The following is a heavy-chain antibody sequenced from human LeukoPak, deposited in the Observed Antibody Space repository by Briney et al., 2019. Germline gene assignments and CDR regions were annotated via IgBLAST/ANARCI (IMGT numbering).Heavy chain of an antibody. D-gene: IGHD1-26*01. CDR1: GFTFIYYA. CDR3: VDLGGSEDFDY. CDR2: ISSNGGST. J-gene: IGHJ4*02. V-gene: IGHV3-64D*06. Sequence: GGSLRLSCSASGFTFIYYAMHWVRQAPGKGLEYVSGISSNGGSTYYADSVKGRFTISRDNSKNTLYLQMSSLRAEDTAVYYCVDLGGSEDFDYWGQGTLVTVSS.